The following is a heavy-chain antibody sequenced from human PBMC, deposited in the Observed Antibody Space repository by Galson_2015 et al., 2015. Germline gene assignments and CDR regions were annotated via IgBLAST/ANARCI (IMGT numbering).Heavy chain of an antibody. V-gene: IGHV3-23*01. CDR2: ISGSGGST. D-gene: IGHD2-21*02. J-gene: IGHJ4*02. CDR3: GKNKTKSWGGDSYPDS. CDR1: GFTFTSYA. Sequence: SLRLSCAASGFTFTSYAMTWVRQAPGRGLKWVSTISGSGGSTYYADSVKGRFTISRDNSKNTLYLQMNSLRAEDTAVYYCGKNKTKSWGGDSYPDSSGQGNLVTVSS.